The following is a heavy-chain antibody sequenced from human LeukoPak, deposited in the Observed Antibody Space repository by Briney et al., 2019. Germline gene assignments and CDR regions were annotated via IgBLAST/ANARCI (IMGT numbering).Heavy chain of an antibody. D-gene: IGHD3-10*01. CDR1: GFTFSSYW. V-gene: IGHV3-7*01. CDR3: ARDFYYYGSGSYYNRD. J-gene: IGHJ4*02. Sequence: PGRSLRLSCAASGFTFSSYWMSWVRQAPGKGLEWVANIKQDGSEKYYVDSVKGRFTISRDNAKNSLYLQMNSLRAEDTAVYYCARDFYYYGSGSYYNRDWGQGTLVTVSS. CDR2: IKQDGSEK.